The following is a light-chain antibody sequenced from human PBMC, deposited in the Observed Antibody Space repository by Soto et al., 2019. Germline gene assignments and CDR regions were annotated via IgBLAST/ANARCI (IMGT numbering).Light chain of an antibody. CDR1: ETITSS. J-gene: IGKJ4*01. CDR2: SAS. CDR3: QQYYRWHLT. Sequence: VMAQSPATLPASPGERATLSCRASETITSSLAWYQEKPGQAPRLLIYSASTRAAGVPARFSGTGSGTEFALTISRLQSEDFAVYSCQQYYRWHLTFGGGTKVEI. V-gene: IGKV3-15*01.